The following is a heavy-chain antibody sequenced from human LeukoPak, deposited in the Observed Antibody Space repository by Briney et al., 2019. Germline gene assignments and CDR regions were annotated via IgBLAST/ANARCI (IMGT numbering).Heavy chain of an antibody. CDR3: AREYYDFWSGYYSHYNRFDP. J-gene: IGHJ5*02. V-gene: IGHV3-30*03. CDR1: GFSFSSYG. D-gene: IGHD3-3*01. CDR2: ISYDGSNK. Sequence: PGGSLRLSCAASGFSFSSYGMHWVRQAPGKGLEWVAVISYDGSNKYYADSVKGRFTISRDNSKNTLYLQMNSLRAEDTAVYYCAREYYDFWSGYYSHYNRFDPWGQGTLVTVSS.